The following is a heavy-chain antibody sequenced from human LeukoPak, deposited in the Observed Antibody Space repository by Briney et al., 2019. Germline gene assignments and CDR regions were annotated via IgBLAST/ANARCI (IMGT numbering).Heavy chain of an antibody. CDR2: ISSRSSPL. CDR3: ARDRGGAYDFWSGYYTGYFDY. Sequence: GGSLRLSCAASGFTFSSYNMNWVRQAPGKGLEWVSYISSRSSPLYYADSVKGRFTISRDNAKSSLYLQMNSLRAEDTAVYYCARDRGGAYDFWSGYYTGYFDYWGQGTLVTVSS. J-gene: IGHJ4*02. CDR1: GFTFSSYN. D-gene: IGHD3-3*01. V-gene: IGHV3-48*01.